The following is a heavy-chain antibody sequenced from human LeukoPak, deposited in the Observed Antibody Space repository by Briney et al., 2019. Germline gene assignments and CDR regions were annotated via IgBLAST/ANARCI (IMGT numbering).Heavy chain of an antibody. CDR3: ARIAMVAATQWFDP. D-gene: IGHD2-15*01. V-gene: IGHV4-34*01. J-gene: IGHJ5*02. CDR2: INRSGST. Sequence: SETLSLTCAVYGGSFGGYYWSWIRQPPGKGLEWIGEINRSGSTNHNPSLKSRVTISVDTSKNQFSLRLSSVTAADTAVYYCARIAMVAATQWFDPWGQGTLVTVSS. CDR1: GGSFGGYY.